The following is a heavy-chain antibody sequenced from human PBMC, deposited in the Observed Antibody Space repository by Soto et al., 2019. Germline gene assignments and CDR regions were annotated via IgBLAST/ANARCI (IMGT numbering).Heavy chain of an antibody. Sequence: VVSLRLSCAASGFTFSSYAMGWVRQAPGRGLEWVSAISGSGGSTYYADSVKGRFTISSDNSKNTLYLQMNSLRGEDTAVCYLARGPNRIIVVPACGYWHQGTLVRISS. J-gene: IGHJ4*01. CDR2: ISGSGGST. CDR1: GFTFSSYA. CDR3: ARGPNRIIVVPACGY. V-gene: IGHV3-23*01. D-gene: IGHD2-2*01.